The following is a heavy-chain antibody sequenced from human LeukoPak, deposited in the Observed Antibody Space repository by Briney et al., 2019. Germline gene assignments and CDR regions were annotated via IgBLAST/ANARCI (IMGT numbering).Heavy chain of an antibody. CDR1: GYTFTGYY. Sequence: GASVKVSCKASGYTFTGYYMHWVRQSPGQGLEWMGWINPNSGGTNYAQKFQGRVAMTRDTPISTAYMELSRLRSDDTAVYYCARGSNDILTGSITQRGAFDIWGQGTMVTVSS. D-gene: IGHD3-9*01. J-gene: IGHJ3*02. CDR3: ARGSNDILTGSITQRGAFDI. CDR2: INPNSGGT. V-gene: IGHV1-2*02.